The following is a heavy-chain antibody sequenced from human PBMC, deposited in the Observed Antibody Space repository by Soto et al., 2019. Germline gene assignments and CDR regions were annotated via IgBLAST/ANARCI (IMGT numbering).Heavy chain of an antibody. CDR1: GFTFSRYG. CDR3: ARDSGTGQGYFDY. J-gene: IGHJ4*02. Sequence: EVQLVESGEGLVQPGGSLRLSCAATGFTFSRYGMHWVRQAPGKGLEYVSGINSNGRSTSYADSVRGRFTISRDNSKNTLYLQMGSLRAEDMAVYYCARDSGTGQGYFDYWGQGTLVTVSS. D-gene: IGHD7-27*01. V-gene: IGHV3-64*02. CDR2: INSNGRST.